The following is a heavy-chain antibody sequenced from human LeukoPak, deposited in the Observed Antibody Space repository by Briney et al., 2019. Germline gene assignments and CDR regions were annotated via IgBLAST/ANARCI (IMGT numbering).Heavy chain of an antibody. J-gene: IGHJ3*02. CDR1: GFTFSSYA. D-gene: IGHD6-19*01. Sequence: GRSLRLSCAASGFTFSSYAMHWVRQAPGKGLEWVAVISYDGSNKYYADSVKGRFTISRDNSKNTLYLQMNSLRAEDTAVYYCAREDSSGSRDAFDIWGQGTMVTVSS. CDR3: AREDSSGSRDAFDI. V-gene: IGHV3-30-3*01. CDR2: ISYDGSNK.